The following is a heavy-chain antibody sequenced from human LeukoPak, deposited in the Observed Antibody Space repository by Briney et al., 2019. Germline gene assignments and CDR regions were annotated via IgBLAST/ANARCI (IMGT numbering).Heavy chain of an antibody. D-gene: IGHD3-22*01. Sequence: ASVKVSCKASGYTFTYYYIHWVRQAPGQGLEWMGWINPKRRGTNYAQAFQGRATMTRDTPISTVYMELNRLTSDDTALYYCARGASLTYYFDSGDYYSFDYWGQGTLVTVSS. CDR3: ARGASLTYYFDSGDYYSFDY. CDR1: GYTFTYYY. V-gene: IGHV1-2*02. CDR2: INPKRRGT. J-gene: IGHJ4*02.